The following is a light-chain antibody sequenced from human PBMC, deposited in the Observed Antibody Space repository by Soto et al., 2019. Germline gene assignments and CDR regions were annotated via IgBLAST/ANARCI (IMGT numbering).Light chain of an antibody. CDR3: SSYTSSSPYV. J-gene: IGLJ1*01. CDR2: DVS. CDR1: SSDVGGYNY. Sequence: QSVLTQPASVSESPGQSITISCPGTSSDVGGYNYVSWYQQHPGKAPKLMIYDVSNRPSGVSNRFSGSKSGNTASLTISGLQAEDEADYYCSSYTSSSPYVFGTGTKVTVL. V-gene: IGLV2-14*01.